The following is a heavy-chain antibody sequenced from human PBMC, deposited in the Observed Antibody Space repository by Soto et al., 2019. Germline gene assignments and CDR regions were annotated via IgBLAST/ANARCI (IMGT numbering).Heavy chain of an antibody. CDR1: GGTFSSYA. J-gene: IGHJ6*04. V-gene: IGHV1-69*13. CDR3: ARDHYPRWRAPRRYYYYYYGMDV. Sequence: SVKVSCKASGGTFSSYAISWVRQAPGQGLEWMGGIIPIFGTANYAQKFQGRVTITADESTSTAYMELSSLRSEDTAVYYCARDHYPRWRAPRRYYYYYYGMDVWGEGTTVTVSA. D-gene: IGHD1-26*01. CDR2: IIPIFGTA.